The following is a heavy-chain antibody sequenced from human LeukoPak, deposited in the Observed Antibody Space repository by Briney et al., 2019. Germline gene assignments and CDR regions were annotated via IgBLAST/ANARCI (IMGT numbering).Heavy chain of an antibody. J-gene: IGHJ4*02. Sequence: GGSLRLSCAASGFTFSSYAMSWVRQAPGKGLEWVSAISGSGGSTYYADSVKGRFTISRDNSKNTLYLQMNSLRAEDTAVYYCAKTPVDYYDSSGYSDYWGQGTLVTVSS. CDR2: ISGSGGST. CDR3: AKTPVDYYDSSGYSDY. D-gene: IGHD3-22*01. V-gene: IGHV3-23*01. CDR1: GFTFSSYA.